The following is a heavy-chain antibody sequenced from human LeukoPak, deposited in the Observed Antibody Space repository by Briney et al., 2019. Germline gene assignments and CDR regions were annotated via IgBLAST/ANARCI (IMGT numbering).Heavy chain of an antibody. D-gene: IGHD3-3*01. J-gene: IGHJ4*02. CDR3: ARDLAGYDFWSGYYSGYSDY. CDR1: GGSISSYY. V-gene: IGHV4-59*01. CDR2: IYYSGST. Sequence: SETLSLTCTVSGGSISSYYWSWIRQPPGKGLEWIGYIYYSGSTNYNPSLKSRVTISVDTSKNQFSLKLSSVTAADTAVYYCARDLAGYDFWSGYYSGYSDYWGQGTLVTVSS.